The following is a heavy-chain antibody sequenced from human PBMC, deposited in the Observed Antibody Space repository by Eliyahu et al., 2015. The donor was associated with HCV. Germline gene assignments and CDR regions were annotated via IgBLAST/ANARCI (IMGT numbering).Heavy chain of an antibody. CDR1: GFTFSTYW. J-gene: IGHJ4*02. CDR3: TKDYGGD. Sequence: EVQLVESGGALVQPGGSLXLSXAGSGFTFSTYWMSWVRQAPGKGLEWVANIKEDGSEKYYVDSVKGRFTISRDNAKNSLYLQMNGLRVEDTAVYYCTKDYGGDWGQGTLVTVSS. D-gene: IGHD3-10*01. V-gene: IGHV3-7*01. CDR2: IKEDGSEK.